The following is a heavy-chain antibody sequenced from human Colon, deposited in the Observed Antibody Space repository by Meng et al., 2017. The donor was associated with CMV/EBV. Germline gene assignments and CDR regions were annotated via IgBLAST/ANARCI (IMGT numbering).Heavy chain of an antibody. D-gene: IGHD3-16*01. V-gene: IGHV7-4-1*02. J-gene: IGHJ5*02. CDR2: INTNTGSP. CDR3: ANNLGAGA. CDR1: VYTVAHYH. Sequence: SVAVSCAGSVYTVAHYHMHWVRQARGPGLEWMGWINTNTGSPTYAQGLTGRFAFSMDTSVNTACLQINKLRAEDTAMYYCANNLGAGAWGQGTLVTVSS.